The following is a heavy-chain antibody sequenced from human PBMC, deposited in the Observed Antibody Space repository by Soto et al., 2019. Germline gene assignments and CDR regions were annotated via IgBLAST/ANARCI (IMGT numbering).Heavy chain of an antibody. CDR1: GGSVSSGSYY. D-gene: IGHD1-7*01. CDR3: ARSTPSITGTTKPDAFDI. V-gene: IGHV4-61*01. J-gene: IGHJ3*02. Sequence: SETLSLTCTVSGGSVSSGSYYWSWIRQPPGKGLEWIGYIYYSGSTNYNPSLKSRVTISVDTSKNPFSLKLSSVTAADTAVYYCARSTPSITGTTKPDAFDIWGQGTMVTVSS. CDR2: IYYSGST.